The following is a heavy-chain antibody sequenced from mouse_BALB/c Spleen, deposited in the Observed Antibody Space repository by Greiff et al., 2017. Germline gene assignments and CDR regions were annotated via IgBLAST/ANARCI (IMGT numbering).Heavy chain of an antibody. CDR2: IYPGNVNT. Sequence: VQLQQSGPELVKPGASVRISCKASGYTFTSYYIHWVEQRPGQGLEWIGWIYPGNVNTKYNEKFKGKATLTANKSSSTAYMQLSSLTSEDSAVCFCARTVYYYAMDYWGQGTSVTVSS. J-gene: IGHJ4*01. V-gene: IGHV1S56*01. D-gene: IGHD1-1*01. CDR3: ARTVYYYAMDY. CDR1: GYTFTSYY.